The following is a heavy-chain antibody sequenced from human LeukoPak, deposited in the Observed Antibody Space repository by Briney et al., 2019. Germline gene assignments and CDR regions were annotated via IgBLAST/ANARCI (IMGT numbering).Heavy chain of an antibody. CDR2: ISSSSSYI. V-gene: IGHV3-21*01. Sequence: GGSLRLSRAASGFTFSSYSMNWVRQAPGKGLEWVSSISSSSSYIYYADSVKGRFTISRDNAKNSLYLQMNSLRAEDTAVYYCARVPSPYYFDYWGQGTLVTVSS. CDR1: GFTFSSYS. J-gene: IGHJ4*02. CDR3: ARVPSPYYFDY.